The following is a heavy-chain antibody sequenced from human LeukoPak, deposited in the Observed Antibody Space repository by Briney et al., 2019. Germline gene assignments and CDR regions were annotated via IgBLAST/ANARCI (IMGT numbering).Heavy chain of an antibody. CDR1: GYTFTSYG. D-gene: IGHD3-10*01. CDR3: ARGLSFSLYYYGSGNWFDP. J-gene: IGHJ5*02. Sequence: ASVKVSCKASGYTFTSYGISWVRQAPGQGLEWMGWISADNGNTNYAQKLQGRVTMTTDTSTSTAYMELRSLRSDDTAVYYCARGLSFSLYYYGSGNWFDPWGQGTLVTVSS. V-gene: IGHV1-18*01. CDR2: ISADNGNT.